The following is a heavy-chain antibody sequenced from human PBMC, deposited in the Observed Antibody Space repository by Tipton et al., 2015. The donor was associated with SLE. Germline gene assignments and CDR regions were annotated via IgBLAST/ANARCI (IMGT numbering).Heavy chain of an antibody. CDR1: GGSITSNSHY. J-gene: IGHJ5*02. Sequence: TLSLTCSVSGGSITSNSHYWVWIRQPPGKGLEWIGSISSAGSTYYNPSLKSRITISVDTSKNQFSLNLTSVTAADTAVYYCARLHGYSYGLNWFDPWGQGTLISVSS. D-gene: IGHD5-18*01. V-gene: IGHV4-39*07. CDR2: ISSAGST. CDR3: ARLHGYSYGLNWFDP.